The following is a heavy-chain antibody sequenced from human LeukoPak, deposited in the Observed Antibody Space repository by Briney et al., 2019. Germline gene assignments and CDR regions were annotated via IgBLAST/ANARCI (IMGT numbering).Heavy chain of an antibody. CDR1: GFTFSNYE. CDR3: TREQDREAAATIVGDY. J-gene: IGHJ4*02. D-gene: IGHD3-22*01. CDR2: ISTGTYI. V-gene: IGHV3-48*03. Sequence: GGSLRLSCAASGFTFSNYEMNWVRQAPGKGLEWVSHISTGTYIAYADSVKGRFTISRDNARNSLYLEMNSLRAEDTAVYYCTREQDREAAATIVGDYWGQGTLVTVSS.